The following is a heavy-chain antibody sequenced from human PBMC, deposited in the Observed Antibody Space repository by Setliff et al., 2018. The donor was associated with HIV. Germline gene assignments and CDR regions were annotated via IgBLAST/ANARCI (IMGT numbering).Heavy chain of an antibody. J-gene: IGHJ6*03. CDR2: TIPILGIA. Sequence: GASVKVSCKASGGTFSSYAISWVRQAPGQGLEWMGGTIPILGIANYAQKFQGRVTITADKSTSTAYMELSSLRFDDTAMYYCVRGVQSPPHYSYYYMDVWGEGTMVTVSS. V-gene: IGHV1-69*10. CDR1: GGTFSSYA. CDR3: VRGVQSPPHYSYYYMDV. D-gene: IGHD3-3*01.